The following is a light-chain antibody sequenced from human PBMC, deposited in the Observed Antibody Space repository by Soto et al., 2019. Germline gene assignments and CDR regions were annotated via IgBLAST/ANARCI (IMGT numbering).Light chain of an antibody. J-gene: IGKJ1*01. Sequence: IVLTQSPATLSFSPGERATLSCRASQSIAIYLAWYQQKSGQSPRLLIYDTFNRAPGIPDRFSGSASGTDFTLTISSLEPEDFAVYYCQQRATWPWTFGQGSTVEIK. CDR1: QSIAIY. CDR2: DTF. V-gene: IGKV3-11*01. CDR3: QQRATWPWT.